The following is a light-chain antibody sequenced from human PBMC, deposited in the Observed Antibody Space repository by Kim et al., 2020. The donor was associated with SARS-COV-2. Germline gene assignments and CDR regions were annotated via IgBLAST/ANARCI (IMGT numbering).Light chain of an antibody. CDR3: QVWDSSGGV. CDR1: NIGSKS. CDR2: YDS. Sequence: SYELTQPPSVSVAPGKTAKITCGGNNIGSKSVHWYQQKPGQAPVLVIYYDSDRPSGIPERFSGSNSGNMATLTISRVEAGDEAGYYCQVWDSSGGV. J-gene: IGLJ3*02. V-gene: IGLV3-21*04.